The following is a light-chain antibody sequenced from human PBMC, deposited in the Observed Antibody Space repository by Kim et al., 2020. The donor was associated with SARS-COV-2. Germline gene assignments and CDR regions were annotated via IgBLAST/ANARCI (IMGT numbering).Light chain of an antibody. CDR1: QAISNY. CDR2: GAS. V-gene: IGKV1-17*03. CDR3: LQHNNYPLT. J-gene: IGKJ4*01. Sequence: ASVGDRVTITCRAIQAISNYLAWFQWRPGKVPKRLIYGASSLQSGVPSRFSGSGSGTEFTLTIRNLQPEDFATYYCLQHNNYPLTFGGGTKVDIK.